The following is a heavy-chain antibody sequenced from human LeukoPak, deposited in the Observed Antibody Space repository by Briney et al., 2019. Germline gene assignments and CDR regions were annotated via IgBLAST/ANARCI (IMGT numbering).Heavy chain of an antibody. CDR3: ARDAGSSGYFYDY. CDR2: ISSSSSYI. J-gene: IGHJ4*02. CDR1: GFTFSSFW. Sequence: GGSLRLSCAASGFTFSSFWMTWVRQAPGKGLEWVSSISSSSSYIYYADSVKGRFTISRDNAKNSLYLQMNSLRAEDTAVYYCARDAGSSGYFYDYWGQGTLVTVSS. D-gene: IGHD3-22*01. V-gene: IGHV3-21*01.